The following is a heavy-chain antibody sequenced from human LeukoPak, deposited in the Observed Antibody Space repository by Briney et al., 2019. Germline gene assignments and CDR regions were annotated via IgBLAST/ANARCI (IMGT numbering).Heavy chain of an antibody. J-gene: IGHJ4*02. CDR3: ARVTYVDDMLYQYFDY. CDR1: SYSISSGSY. CDR2: IFHSGNS. D-gene: IGHD4-17*01. Sequence: SETLSLTCAVSSYSISSGSYWGWIRQSPGKGLEWVGSIFHSGNSYYNPSLKSRLTMSVNTSKNQFSLKLTSVTAADTALYYCARVTYVDDMLYQYFDYWGQGILVTVPS. V-gene: IGHV4-38-2*01.